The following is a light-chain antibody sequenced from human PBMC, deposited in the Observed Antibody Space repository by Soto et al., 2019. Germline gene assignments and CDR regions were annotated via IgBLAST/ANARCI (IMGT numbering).Light chain of an antibody. V-gene: IGKV3-20*01. CDR3: QQYGCSPPYT. CDR2: GSS. Sequence: EVVLTQSPGTLSLSPGERATLSCRASENVSNNYLAWYQQKPGQAPRLLIFGSSDRAAGIPDRFSGSGSGTDFTLTITRLEPEYFALYYCQQYGCSPPYTFGQGTKLEIK. CDR1: ENVSNNY. J-gene: IGKJ2*01.